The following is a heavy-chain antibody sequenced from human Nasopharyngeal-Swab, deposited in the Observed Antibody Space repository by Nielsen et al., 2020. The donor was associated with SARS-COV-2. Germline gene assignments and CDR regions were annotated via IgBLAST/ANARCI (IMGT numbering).Heavy chain of an antibody. V-gene: IGHV3-7*01. J-gene: IGHJ6*02. CDR3: AREFGYSGYDKRYYYYGMDV. CDR2: IKQDGSEK. D-gene: IGHD5-12*01. Sequence: GGSLRLSCAASGFTFSSYWMSWVRQAPGKGLEWVANIKQDGSEKYCVDSVKGRFTISRDNAKNSLYLQMNSLRAEDTAVYYCAREFGYSGYDKRYYYYGMDVWGQGTTVTVSS. CDR1: GFTFSSYW.